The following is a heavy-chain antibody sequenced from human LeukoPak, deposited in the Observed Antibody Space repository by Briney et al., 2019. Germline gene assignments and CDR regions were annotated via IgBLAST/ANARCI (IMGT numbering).Heavy chain of an antibody. CDR2: MNPNSGNT. CDR3: ARGRGSGHKENWFDP. D-gene: IGHD6-19*01. V-gene: IGHV1-8*01. CDR1: GYTFTTYD. Sequence: ASVKVSCKASGYTFTTYDINWVRQATGQGLEGMGGMNPNSGNTGYTQKFQGRVTMTRNTSISTAYMELSSLRSEDTAVYYCARGRGSGHKENWFDPWGQGTLVTVSS. J-gene: IGHJ5*02.